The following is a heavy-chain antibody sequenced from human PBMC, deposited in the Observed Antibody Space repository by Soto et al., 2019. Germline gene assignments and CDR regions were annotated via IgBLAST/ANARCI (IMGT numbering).Heavy chain of an antibody. CDR2: ISAYNGNT. Sequence: QVQLVQSGVEVKKPGASVTVSCKASGYTFTSYGIVWVRQAPGQGLEWMGWISAYNGNTSYAQKYQDRVTMTRHTSTETAHMDLRSLTQDDPAVYYCARRYSGTTSCYGFLDYWGQGFLCTVSS. V-gene: IGHV1-18*01. CDR3: ARRYSGTTSCYGFLDY. J-gene: IGHJ4*02. D-gene: IGHD2-2*01. CDR1: GYTFTSYG.